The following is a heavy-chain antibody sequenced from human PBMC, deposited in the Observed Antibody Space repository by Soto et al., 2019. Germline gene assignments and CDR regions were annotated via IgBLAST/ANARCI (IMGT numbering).Heavy chain of an antibody. J-gene: IGHJ4*02. Sequence: SETLSLTCAVSGFSISSDSYWGWMRQSPGKGLERIGTLSHSGRTFYNPSLKSRVTISADTTKNQFSLSLTSVTAADTAVYYCGHLKTDTEVTPAPPLFDSWGQGTLVTVSS. CDR3: GHLKTDTEVTPAPPLFDS. CDR1: GFSISSDSY. CDR2: LSHSGRT. V-gene: IGHV4-38-2*01. D-gene: IGHD2-2*01.